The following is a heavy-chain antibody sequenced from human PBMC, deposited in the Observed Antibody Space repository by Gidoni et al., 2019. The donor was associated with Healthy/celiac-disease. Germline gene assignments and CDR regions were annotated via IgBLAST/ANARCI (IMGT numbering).Heavy chain of an antibody. Sequence: QLQLQESGSGLVKPSQTLSLTCAVSGGSISSGGYSWSWIRQPPGKGLEWIGYIYHGGSTYYNPSLKSRVTISVDRSKNQFSLKLSSVTAADTAVYYCARDSEISEEGDYYYMDVWGKGTTVTVSS. V-gene: IGHV4-30-2*01. D-gene: IGHD3-16*02. CDR1: GGSISSGGYS. CDR3: ARDSEISEEGDYYYMDV. CDR2: IYHGGST. J-gene: IGHJ6*03.